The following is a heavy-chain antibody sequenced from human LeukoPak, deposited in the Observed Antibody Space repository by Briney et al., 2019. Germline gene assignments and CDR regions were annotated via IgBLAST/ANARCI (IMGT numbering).Heavy chain of an antibody. CDR3: SRVVQDVTGADY. CDR1: GFAVSSNY. D-gene: IGHD2-21*02. V-gene: IGHV3-48*01. J-gene: IGHJ4*02. Sequence: GGSLRLSCAASGFAVSSNYMSWVRQAPGKGLEWLSYIHSTSGSIHYADSVRGRFTISRDNAKNSLYLQMNSLRVEDTAVYYCSRVVQDVTGADYWGRGVLVIVSS. CDR2: IHSTSGSI.